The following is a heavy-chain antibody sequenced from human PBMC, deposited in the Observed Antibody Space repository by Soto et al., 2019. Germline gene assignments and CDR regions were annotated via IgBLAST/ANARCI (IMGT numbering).Heavy chain of an antibody. D-gene: IGHD3-10*01. Sequence: GSLRLSCAASGFTFSSYSMNWVRQAPGKGLEWVSYISSSGKTIYNADSVQGRFTISRDNAKNSLYLQMNSLRDEDTAVYYCATGPSGAFDIWGQGTMVTVSS. CDR1: GFTFSSYS. J-gene: IGHJ3*02. V-gene: IGHV3-48*02. CDR2: ISSSGKTI. CDR3: ATGPSGAFDI.